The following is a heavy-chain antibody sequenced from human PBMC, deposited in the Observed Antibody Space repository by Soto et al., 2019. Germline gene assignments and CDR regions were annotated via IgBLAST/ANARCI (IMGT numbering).Heavy chain of an antibody. CDR1: GFTVSSFG. Sequence: PGGSLRLSCSGSGFTVSSFGMHWVRQAPGKGLEHVSTLSSDGIGTYYADSVKGRSTFSRDTSKNTLYLQMSSLRTEDTAVYYCVKDMGQAAVGIRYPYGLDVWGLGTTVTVSS. J-gene: IGHJ6*02. D-gene: IGHD6-13*01. V-gene: IGHV3-64D*06. CDR2: LSSDGIGT. CDR3: VKDMGQAAVGIRYPYGLDV.